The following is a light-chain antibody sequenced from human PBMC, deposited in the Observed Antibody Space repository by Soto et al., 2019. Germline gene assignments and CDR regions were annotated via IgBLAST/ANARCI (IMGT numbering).Light chain of an antibody. Sequence: DIHMTETPSPMSAFVGDRVTVTCQASQGISNYLVWVQQKPGKVPKGLIYDASSLQPGVPSRFSGSGPGTEFTLTIRSLQPEDFATYYCLQHKSYPITVGQGTRLESK. CDR1: QGISNY. CDR3: LQHKSYPIT. CDR2: DAS. V-gene: IGKV1-17*03. J-gene: IGKJ5*01.